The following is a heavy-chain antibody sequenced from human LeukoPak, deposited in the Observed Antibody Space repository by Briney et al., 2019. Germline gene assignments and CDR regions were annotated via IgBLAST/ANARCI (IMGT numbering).Heavy chain of an antibody. CDR3: ARDNSGSIDS. V-gene: IGHV3-74*01. J-gene: IGHJ4*02. D-gene: IGHD3-10*01. Sequence: PGGSLRLSCAASGFTFNTFWMHWVRQAPGKGLGGVSLIKIDGNSAYYADSVKGRFTISRDDAKNTLFLQMNSLRAEDTAVYYCARDNSGSIDSWGQGTLVTVSS. CDR2: IKIDGNSA. CDR1: GFTFNTFW.